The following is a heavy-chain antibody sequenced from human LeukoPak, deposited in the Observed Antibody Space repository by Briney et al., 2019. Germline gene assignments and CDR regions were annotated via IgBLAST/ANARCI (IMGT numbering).Heavy chain of an antibody. CDR1: GFTFSSYW. Sequence: GGSLRLSCAASGFTFSSYWMSWVRQAPGKGLEWVANIKQDGSEKYYVDSVKGRFTISRDNAKNSLYLQMNSLRAEDTAMYYCARWRFGELSYFDYWGQGTLVTVSS. CDR3: ARWRFGELSYFDY. V-gene: IGHV3-7*03. J-gene: IGHJ4*02. CDR2: IKQDGSEK. D-gene: IGHD3-10*01.